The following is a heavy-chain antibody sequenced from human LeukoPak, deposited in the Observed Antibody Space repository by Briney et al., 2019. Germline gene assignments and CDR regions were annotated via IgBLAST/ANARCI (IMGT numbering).Heavy chain of an antibody. Sequence: GESLKISGKGSGYSFTSYWIGWVRQMPGKGLEWMGIIYPGDSDTRYSPSFQGQVTISADKSISTAYLQWSSLKASDTAMYYCARRAYCSGGSCYFDYWGQGTLVTVSS. CDR1: GYSFTSYW. J-gene: IGHJ4*02. CDR2: IYPGDSDT. D-gene: IGHD2-15*01. CDR3: ARRAYCSGGSCYFDY. V-gene: IGHV5-51*01.